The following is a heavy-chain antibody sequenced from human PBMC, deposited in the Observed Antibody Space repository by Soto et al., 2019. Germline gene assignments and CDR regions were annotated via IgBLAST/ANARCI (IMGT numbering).Heavy chain of an antibody. D-gene: IGHD6-19*01. CDR2: IRAYTGYT. CDR1: GYTFTSYG. J-gene: IGHJ4*02. V-gene: IGHV1-18*04. Sequence: QVQLVQSGGEVRKPGASVKVSCKASGYTFTSYGVSWVRQAPGQGLEWMGWIRAYTGYTNYAQKFQGRVTITTDTSTSTAYMELRSLISDDTAVYYCARPSVGYRSGWYVGYFDYWGQGTLVTVSS. CDR3: ARPSVGYRSGWYVGYFDY.